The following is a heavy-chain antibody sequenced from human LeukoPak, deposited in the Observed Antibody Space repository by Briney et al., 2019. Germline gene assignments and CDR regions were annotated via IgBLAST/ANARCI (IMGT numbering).Heavy chain of an antibody. J-gene: IGHJ4*02. CDR2: IKRDGSEK. CDR3: ARGSRFGELFYFDY. CDR1: GFSFSSYW. V-gene: IGHV3-7*01. D-gene: IGHD3-10*01. Sequence: GGSLRLSCAASGFSFSSYWMSWVRQAPGKGLEWVANIKRDGSEKYYVDSVKGRFTISRDNAKNLLYLQMNSLRSEDTALYYCARGSRFGELFYFDYWGQGTLVIVSS.